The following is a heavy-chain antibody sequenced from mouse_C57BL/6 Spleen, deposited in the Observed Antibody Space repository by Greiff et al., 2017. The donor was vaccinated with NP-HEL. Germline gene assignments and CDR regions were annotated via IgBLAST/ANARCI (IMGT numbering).Heavy chain of an antibody. V-gene: IGHV1-18*01. J-gene: IGHJ1*03. CDR1: GYTFTDYN. Sequence: EVQLQQSGPELVKPGASVKIPCKASGYTFTDYNMDWVKQSHGKSLEWIGDINPNNGGTIYNQKFKGKATLTVDKSSSTAYMELRSLTSEDTAVYYCARRMITTVVARYFDVWGTGTTVTVSS. CDR3: ARRMITTVVARYFDV. D-gene: IGHD1-1*01. CDR2: INPNNGGT.